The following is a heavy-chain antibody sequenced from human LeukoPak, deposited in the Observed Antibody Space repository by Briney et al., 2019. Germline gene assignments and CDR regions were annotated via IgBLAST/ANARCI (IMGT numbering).Heavy chain of an antibody. V-gene: IGHV3-53*01. Sequence: GGSLRLSCAASGFTFSNNYLNWVRQAPGKGLEWVSVIYSGGSTYYADSVKGRFTISRDNSKNTLSLQMNSLRAEDTAVYYCARGVWDWGQGTLVTVSS. D-gene: IGHD1-26*01. CDR3: ARGVWD. CDR1: GFTFSNNY. J-gene: IGHJ4*02. CDR2: IYSGGST.